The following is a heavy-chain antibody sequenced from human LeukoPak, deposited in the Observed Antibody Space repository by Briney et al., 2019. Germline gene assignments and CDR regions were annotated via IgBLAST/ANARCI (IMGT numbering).Heavy chain of an antibody. V-gene: IGHV3-74*01. Sequence: PGGSLRLSCAASGFTFSSYWMHWVRQAPGKGLVWVSRINSDGSSTRYADSVKGRFTISRGNAKNTLYLQMNSLRAEDTAVYYCVRGVGGDSRFDPWGQGTLVTVSS. D-gene: IGHD1-26*01. CDR3: VRGVGGDSRFDP. J-gene: IGHJ5*02. CDR1: GFTFSSYW. CDR2: INSDGSST.